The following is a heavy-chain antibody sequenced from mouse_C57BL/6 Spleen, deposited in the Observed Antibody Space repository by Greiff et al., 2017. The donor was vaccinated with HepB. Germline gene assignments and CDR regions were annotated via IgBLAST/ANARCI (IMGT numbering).Heavy chain of an antibody. CDR3: ARGGTYSMVDY. Sequence: EVQLQQSGPELVKPGASVKISCKASGYTFTDYYMNWVKQSHGKSLEWIGDINPNNGGTSYNQKFKGKATLTVDKSSSTAYMELRSLTSEDSAVYYCARGGTYSMVDYWGQGTSVTVSS. CDR1: GYTFTDYY. J-gene: IGHJ4*01. V-gene: IGHV1-26*01. D-gene: IGHD1-1*02. CDR2: INPNNGGT.